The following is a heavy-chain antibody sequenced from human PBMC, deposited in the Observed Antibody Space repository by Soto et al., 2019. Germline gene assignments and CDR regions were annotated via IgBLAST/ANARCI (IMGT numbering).Heavy chain of an antibody. Sequence: PGGSLRLSCAASGFTFSSYAMSWVRQAPGKGLEWVSAISGSGGSTYYADSVKGRFTISRDKSKNTLYLQMNSLRAEDTAVYYYAKDHPLWSGPSPFDPWGQGILVTVSS. J-gene: IGHJ5*02. CDR3: AKDHPLWSGPSPFDP. CDR2: ISGSGGST. CDR1: GFTFSSYA. V-gene: IGHV3-23*01. D-gene: IGHD3-3*01.